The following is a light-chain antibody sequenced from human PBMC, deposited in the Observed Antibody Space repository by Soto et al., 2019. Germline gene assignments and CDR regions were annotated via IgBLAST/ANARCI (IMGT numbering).Light chain of an antibody. V-gene: IGKV3-15*01. CDR2: CAY. J-gene: IGKJ1*01. CDR1: QGIXTN. Sequence: GMTQCTATLSVSPGERATLSCRASQGIXTNLAWYQQRPGQAPRFIXACAYTRATGSPARFSGSGSGTEFTRTISSLQSEYCASYYWQQFKKGTRTFGQGTKVDIK. CDR3: QQFKKGTRT.